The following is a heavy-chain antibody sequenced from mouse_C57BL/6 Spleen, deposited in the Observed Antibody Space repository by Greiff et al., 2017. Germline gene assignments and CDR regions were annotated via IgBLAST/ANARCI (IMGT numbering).Heavy chain of an antibody. CDR1: GFTFSNYW. J-gene: IGHJ2*01. CDR3: TGPLTTAVAHFDY. V-gene: IGHV6-3*01. CDR2: IRFKSDDYAT. Sequence: DVQLQESGGGLVQPGGSMKLSCVASGFTFSNYWMNWVRQSPEKGLEWVAQIRFKSDDYATHYAESVKGRFTISRDDSKSSVYLQMNNLRAEDTGIYYSTGPLTTAVAHFDYWGQGTTRTVSS. D-gene: IGHD1-1*01.